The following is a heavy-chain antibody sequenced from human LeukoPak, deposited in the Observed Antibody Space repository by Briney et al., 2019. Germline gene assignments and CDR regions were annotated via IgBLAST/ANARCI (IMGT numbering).Heavy chain of an antibody. J-gene: IGHJ6*02. V-gene: IGHV3-23*01. CDR3: AKSSSYYYYGMDV. Sequence: TGGSLRLSCAASGFTFSSYAMSWVRQTPGKGLEWVSAISGSGGSTYYADSVKGRFTISRDNSKNTLYLQMNSLRAEDTAVYYCAKSSSYYYYGMDVWGQGTTVTVSS. CDR2: ISGSGGST. CDR1: GFTFSSYA.